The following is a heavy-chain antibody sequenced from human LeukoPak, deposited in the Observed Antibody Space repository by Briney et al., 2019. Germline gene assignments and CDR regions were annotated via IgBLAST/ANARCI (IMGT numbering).Heavy chain of an antibody. CDR3: ARLLFSYSGVGDPFDI. V-gene: IGHV5-51*01. J-gene: IGHJ3*02. CDR2: IYPGDSDT. CDR1: GDTFSTHW. D-gene: IGHD1-26*01. Sequence: GESLKISCKGSGDTFSTHWIAWVRQKPGRGLEWMGTIYPGDSDTRYSPSFQGQVTISADKSISTAYLQWSSLKASDTAMYYCARLLFSYSGVGDPFDIWGQGTMVTVSS.